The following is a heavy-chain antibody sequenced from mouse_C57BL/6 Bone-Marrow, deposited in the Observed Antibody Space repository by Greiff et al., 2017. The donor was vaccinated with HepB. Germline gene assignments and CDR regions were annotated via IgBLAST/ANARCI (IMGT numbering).Heavy chain of an antibody. CDR2: IHPSDSDT. CDR1: GYTFTSYW. CDR3: SIVPHLLYFDY. V-gene: IGHV1-74*01. J-gene: IGHJ2*01. Sequence: QVHVKQPGAELVKPGASVKVSCKASGYTFTSYWMHWVKQRPGQGLEWIGRIHPSDSDTNYNQKFKGKATLTVDKSSSTSYLQLSSLTSSDSAVYYCSIVPHLLYFDYWGQGTPLTVSS.